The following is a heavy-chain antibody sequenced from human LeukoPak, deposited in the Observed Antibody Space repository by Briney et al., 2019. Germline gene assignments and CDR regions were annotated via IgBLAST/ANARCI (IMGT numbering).Heavy chain of an antibody. Sequence: SETLSLTCAVYGGSFSGYYWSWIRQPPGKGQEWIGEINHSGSTNYNPSLKSRVTISVDTSKNQFSLKLSSVTAADTAVYYCARGPIAVAGTAFDYWGQGTLVTVSS. CDR1: GGSFSGYY. V-gene: IGHV4-34*01. D-gene: IGHD6-19*01. CDR3: ARGPIAVAGTAFDY. CDR2: INHSGST. J-gene: IGHJ4*02.